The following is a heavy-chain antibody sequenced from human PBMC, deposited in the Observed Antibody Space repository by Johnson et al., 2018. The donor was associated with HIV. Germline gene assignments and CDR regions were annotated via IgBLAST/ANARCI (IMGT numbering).Heavy chain of an antibody. J-gene: IGHJ3*02. CDR2: IYSGGST. V-gene: IGHV3-66*02. D-gene: IGHD6-13*01. Sequence: VQLVESGGGLVQPGGSLRLSCAASGFTVSSNYMNWVRQAPGKGLEWVSVIYSGGSTYYADSVKGRFTISRDNSKNTVYLQMNSLRAEDKSVYYCARVGQLARTHAFDIWGQGTMVTVSS. CDR1: GFTVSSNY. CDR3: ARVGQLARTHAFDI.